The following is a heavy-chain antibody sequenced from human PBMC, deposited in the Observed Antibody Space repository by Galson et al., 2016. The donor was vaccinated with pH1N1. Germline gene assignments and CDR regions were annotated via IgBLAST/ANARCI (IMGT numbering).Heavy chain of an antibody. CDR1: GFSLCTSGVG. CDR2: IYWNDDK. Sequence: PALVKPTQTLTLTCTFSGFSLCTSGVGVGWIRQPPGKALEWLALIYWNDDKRYSPSLKSRLTITKDTSKNQVVLTMTNMDPVDTATYYCAHSLYGDYVGWFDPWGQGTLVTVSS. D-gene: IGHD4-17*01. J-gene: IGHJ5*02. V-gene: IGHV2-5*01. CDR3: AHSLYGDYVGWFDP.